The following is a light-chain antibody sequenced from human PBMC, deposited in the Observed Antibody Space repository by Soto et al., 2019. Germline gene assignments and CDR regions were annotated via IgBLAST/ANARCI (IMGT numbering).Light chain of an antibody. Sequence: QSVLTQPPSASGTPGQQVTISCSGSSSNIGSNSVYWHQQLQGTAHKILIDRNNLRPSGVPDRFFDAKTDTSASVAISMLRSEDEADYNCAAGDDSLSAYVFGAGTKVTDL. CDR2: RNN. CDR1: SSNIGSNS. V-gene: IGLV1-47*01. CDR3: AAGDDSLSAYV. J-gene: IGLJ1*01.